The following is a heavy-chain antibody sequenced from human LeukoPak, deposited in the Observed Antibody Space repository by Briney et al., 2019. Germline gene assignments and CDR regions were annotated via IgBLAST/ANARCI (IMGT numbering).Heavy chain of an antibody. D-gene: IGHD5-18*01. Sequence: GESLKISCKGSGYSFTSYWIGWVRQMPGKGLEWMGIIYPGDSDTRYSPSFQGQVTISADKSISTAYLQWSSLKASDTAMYYCARGGYSYLLYYYYMDVWGKGTTVTVSS. J-gene: IGHJ6*03. CDR3: ARGGYSYLLYYYYMDV. V-gene: IGHV5-51*01. CDR2: IYPGDSDT. CDR1: GYSFTSYW.